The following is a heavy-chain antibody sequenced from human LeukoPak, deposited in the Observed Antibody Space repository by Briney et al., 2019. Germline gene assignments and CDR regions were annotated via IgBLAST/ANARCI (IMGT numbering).Heavy chain of an antibody. J-gene: IGHJ4*02. Sequence: GGSLRLSCAASGFTFSNYNMNWVRQAPGKGLEGVSSISSSSTYIYYADSVQGRFTISRDNAKNSLYLQMNSLRAEDTAVYYCARGSEWSNGVSDCWGQGTLVTVSS. V-gene: IGHV3-21*01. CDR3: ARGSEWSNGVSDC. CDR2: ISSSSTYI. D-gene: IGHD3-3*01. CDR1: GFTFSNYN.